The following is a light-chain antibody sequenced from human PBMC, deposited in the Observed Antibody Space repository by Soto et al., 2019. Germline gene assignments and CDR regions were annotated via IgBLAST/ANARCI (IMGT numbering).Light chain of an antibody. CDR3: CSYTVSGTYV. V-gene: IGLV2-14*01. CDR2: AVS. Sequence: HSVLTQPASVSGSPGQSITISCTGTSSDVGGYNYVSRYQQHPGKAPKLMIYAVSNRPSGVSNRFSGSKSGNTATLTISGLQAEDEADYYCCSYTVSGTYVFGTGTKVTVL. J-gene: IGLJ1*01. CDR1: SSDVGGYNY.